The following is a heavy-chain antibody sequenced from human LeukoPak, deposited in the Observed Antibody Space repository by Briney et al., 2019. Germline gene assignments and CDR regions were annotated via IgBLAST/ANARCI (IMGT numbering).Heavy chain of an antibody. CDR3: ARARRSSGWPLVDY. V-gene: IGHV3-11*01. CDR2: ISSSGSTI. Sequence: PGGSLRLSCAASGFTFSDYYMSWIRQAPGKGLEWVSYISSSGSTIYYADSVKGRFAISRDNAKNSLYLQMNSLRAEDTAVYYCARARRSSGWPLVDYWGQGTLVTVSS. CDR1: GFTFSDYY. J-gene: IGHJ4*02. D-gene: IGHD6-19*01.